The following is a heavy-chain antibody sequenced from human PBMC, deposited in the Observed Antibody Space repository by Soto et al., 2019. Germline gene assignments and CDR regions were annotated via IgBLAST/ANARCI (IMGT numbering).Heavy chain of an antibody. J-gene: IGHJ4*02. D-gene: IGHD3-22*01. Sequence: PGGSLRLSCAASGFLLSSNGVHWVRQAPGKGLEWVAVVSYDGSKEYYADSVKGRFTISRDTSRNTLYLQWSRLKASDTAIYYRARQRLWGTSDYYYFENWGQGTLVTVSS. CDR1: GFLLSSNG. V-gene: IGHV3-30*03. CDR2: VSYDGSKE. CDR3: ARQRLWGTSDYYYFEN.